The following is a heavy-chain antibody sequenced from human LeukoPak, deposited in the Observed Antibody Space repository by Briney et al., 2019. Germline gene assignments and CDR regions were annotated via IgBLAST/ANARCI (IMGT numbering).Heavy chain of an antibody. D-gene: IGHD3-22*01. CDR3: AKVSGVITVFDY. CDR1: GFTFSSYW. Sequence: GGSLRLSCAASGFTFSSYWMSWVRQAPGKGLEWVANIKQDGSEKYYVDSVKGRFTISRDNSKNTLYLQMNSLRAEDTAVYYCAKVSGVITVFDYWGQGTLVTVSS. CDR2: IKQDGSEK. J-gene: IGHJ4*02. V-gene: IGHV3-7*03.